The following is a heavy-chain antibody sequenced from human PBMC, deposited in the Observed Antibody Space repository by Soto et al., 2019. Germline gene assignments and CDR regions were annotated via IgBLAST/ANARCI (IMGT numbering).Heavy chain of an antibody. CDR2: IIPIFGTA. CDR3: ARCLLHLAKYYYYGMDV. V-gene: IGHV1-69*01. CDR1: GGTFSSYA. J-gene: IGHJ6*02. D-gene: IGHD2-8*01. Sequence: QVQLVQSGAEVKKPGSSVKVCCKASGGTFSSYAISWVRQAPGQGLEWMGGIIPIFGTANYAQKFQGRVTITADESTSTAYMELSSLRSEDTAVYYCARCLLHLAKYYYYGMDVWGQGTTVTVSS.